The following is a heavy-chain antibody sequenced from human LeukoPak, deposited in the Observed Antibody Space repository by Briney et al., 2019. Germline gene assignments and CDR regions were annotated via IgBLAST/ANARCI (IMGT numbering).Heavy chain of an antibody. Sequence: ASVTVSFKASGYTFTDYYLHWVGPAPGQGLEGMGWINPHSGGTNYAQKFQDRVTITSETSLSTAYIELSRLRSDDTHVYYCARDRTSYYYDRRRYYANYWGQGNLVSASS. D-gene: IGHD3-22*01. V-gene: IGHV1-2*02. CDR2: INPHSGGT. CDR3: ARDRTSYYYDRRRYYANY. CDR1: GYTFTDYY. J-gene: IGHJ4*02.